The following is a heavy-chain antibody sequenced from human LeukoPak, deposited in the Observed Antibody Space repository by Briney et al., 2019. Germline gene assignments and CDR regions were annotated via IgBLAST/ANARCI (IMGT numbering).Heavy chain of an antibody. D-gene: IGHD1-26*01. J-gene: IGHJ6*02. CDR2: IYYSGST. V-gene: IGHV4-39*01. CDR1: GGPISSSSYY. CDR3: ARHPVFPGMSGSYYGYFYGMDV. Sequence: SETLSLTCTVSGGPISSSSYYWGWIRQPPGKGLEWIGSIYYSGSTYYNPSLKSRVTISVDTSKNQFSLKLSSVTAADTAVYYCARHPVFPGMSGSYYGYFYGMDVWGQGTTVTVSS.